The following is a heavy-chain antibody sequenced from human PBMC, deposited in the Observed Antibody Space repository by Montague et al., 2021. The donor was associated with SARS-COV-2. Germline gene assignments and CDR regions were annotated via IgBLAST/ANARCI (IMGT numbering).Heavy chain of an antibody. D-gene: IGHD6-13*01. Sequence: QSGAEVKEPGESLRISCKGSGYSFTSYWISWVCQMPGKGLEWMGRIDPSDSYTNYSPSFQGHVTISADKSISTAYLQWSSLKASDTAMYYCARRSYSSSWYDYWGQGTLVTVSS. V-gene: IGHV5-10-1*01. CDR3: ARRSYSSSWYDY. J-gene: IGHJ4*02. CDR2: IDPSDSYT. CDR1: GYSFTSYW.